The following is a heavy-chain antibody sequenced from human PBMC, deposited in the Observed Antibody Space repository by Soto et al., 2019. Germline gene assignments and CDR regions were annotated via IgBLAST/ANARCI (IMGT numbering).Heavy chain of an antibody. D-gene: IGHD2-21*02. Sequence: SETLSLTCAVYGGSFSGYYWSWIRQPPGEGLEWIGEINHSGSTNYNPSLKSRVTISVDTSKNQFSLNLSSVTAADTAVYYCARSRVVTATFYYYYAMDVWGQGTTVTVSS. CDR2: INHSGST. J-gene: IGHJ6*02. V-gene: IGHV4-34*01. CDR3: ARSRVVTATFYYYYAMDV. CDR1: GGSFSGYY.